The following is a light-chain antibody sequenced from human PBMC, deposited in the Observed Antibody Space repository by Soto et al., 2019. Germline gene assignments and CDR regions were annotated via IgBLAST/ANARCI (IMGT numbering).Light chain of an antibody. V-gene: IGKV1-5*03. CDR1: QSISSW. J-gene: IGKJ1*01. Sequence: DIQMTQSPSTLSASVGDRVTITCRASQSISSWLAWYQQKPGKAPNLLIYKASSLESGVPSRFSGSGSGTEFTLTISSLQPDDSATDYCQQYNTGGAFGQGTKVDIK. CDR2: KAS. CDR3: QQYNTGGA.